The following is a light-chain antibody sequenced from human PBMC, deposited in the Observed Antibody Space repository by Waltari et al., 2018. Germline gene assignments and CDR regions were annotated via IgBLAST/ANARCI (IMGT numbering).Light chain of an antibody. CDR1: QSISSY. J-gene: IGKJ3*01. CDR3: QQRFT. Sequence: DIQMTQSPSSLSASVGDRVTITCRATQSISSYLNWYQQKQGKAPELLIYAASNLQSGVPSRFSGSGSGTDFTLTISRLQPEDFATYYCQQRFTFGPGTKVDVK. CDR2: AAS. V-gene: IGKV1-39*01.